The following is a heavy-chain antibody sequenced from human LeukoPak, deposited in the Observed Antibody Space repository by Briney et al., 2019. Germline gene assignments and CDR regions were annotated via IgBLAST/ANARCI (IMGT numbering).Heavy chain of an antibody. CDR1: GFTFSRYW. D-gene: IGHD1-26*01. CDR2: ISYDGSNK. Sequence: GGSLRLSCAASGFTFSRYWMSWVRQAPGKGLEWVAVISYDGSNKYYADSVKGRFTISRDNSKNTLYLQMNSLRAEDTAVYYCARDPLVGAILPPPSFDYWGQGTLVTVSS. J-gene: IGHJ4*02. CDR3: ARDPLVGAILPPPSFDY. V-gene: IGHV3-30-3*01.